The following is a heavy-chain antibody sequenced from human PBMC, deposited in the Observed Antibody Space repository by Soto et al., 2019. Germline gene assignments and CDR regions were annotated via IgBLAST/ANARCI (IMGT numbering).Heavy chain of an antibody. CDR1: SAPVSSSTYT. V-gene: IGHV4-39*01. CDR2: IYYSGST. D-gene: IGHD3-22*01. Sequence: SETLSLTCTVSSAPVSSSTYTWGWIRQPPGKGLEWIGSIYYSGSTYYNPSLNSRVTVSVDTSKNQFSLKVTSVTAADTAVYYCARGGYYYDSSGYYDYWGQGTLVTVSS. J-gene: IGHJ4*02. CDR3: ARGGYYYDSSGYYDY.